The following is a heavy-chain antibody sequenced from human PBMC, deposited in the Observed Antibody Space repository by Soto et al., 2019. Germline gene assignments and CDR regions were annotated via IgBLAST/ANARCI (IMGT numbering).Heavy chain of an antibody. V-gene: IGHV4-31*03. J-gene: IGHJ4*02. D-gene: IGHD4-17*01. CDR3: AREGDYGDYGSDY. CDR1: GGSVSSGAYY. CDR2: IYYNGST. Sequence: SETLSLTCTVSGGSVSSGAYYWSWIRQHPGKGLQWIGYIYYNGSTYYNPSLKNRVTISLDTSKNQFSLKLYSVTAADTAVYYCAREGDYGDYGSDYWGQGTLVTVSS.